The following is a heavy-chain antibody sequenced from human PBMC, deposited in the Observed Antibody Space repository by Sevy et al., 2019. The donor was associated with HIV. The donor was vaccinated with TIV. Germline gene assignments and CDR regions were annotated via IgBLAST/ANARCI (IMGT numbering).Heavy chain of an antibody. CDR3: ARAYCSGGSRYSLAY. CDR1: GYTFTSYR. J-gene: IGHJ4*02. Sequence: ASVKVSCQASGYTFTSYRIYWVRQAPGQGLEWMGWISPFNGDTNYAQKLQGRVTMITDTSTNTAYMEMRSLRSDETAVYYCARAYCSGGSRYSLAYWGQGTLVTVSS. CDR2: ISPFNGDT. V-gene: IGHV1-18*01. D-gene: IGHD2-15*01.